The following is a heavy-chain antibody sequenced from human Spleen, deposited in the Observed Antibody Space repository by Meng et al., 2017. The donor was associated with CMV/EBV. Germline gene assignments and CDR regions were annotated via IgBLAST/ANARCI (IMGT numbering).Heavy chain of an antibody. CDR2: ITASGSTI. CDR1: GFTFSSYE. Sequence: GESLKISCAASGFTFSSYEMNWVRQAPGKGLEWVSYITASGSTIYYADSVKGRFTISRDNAKNSLYLQMNSLRAEDTAVYYCARDRSHYDILTGYYRTDYGMDVWGQGTTVTVSS. V-gene: IGHV3-48*03. CDR3: ARDRSHYDILTGYYRTDYGMDV. D-gene: IGHD3-9*01. J-gene: IGHJ6*02.